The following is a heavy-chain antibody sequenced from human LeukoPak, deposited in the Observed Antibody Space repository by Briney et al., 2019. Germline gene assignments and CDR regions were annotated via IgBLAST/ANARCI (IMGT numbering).Heavy chain of an antibody. CDR2: INGDGTNV. V-gene: IGHV3-74*01. Sequence: GGSLRLSCAASGFIFSNYYMHWVRQAPGKGLVWVSHINGDGTNVNYADSVKGRFTISRDNAKNTLYLQMNSLRVEDTALYYCGRGKSPAAVDDWGQGTLVTVPS. D-gene: IGHD2-2*01. J-gene: IGHJ4*02. CDR3: GRGKSPAAVDD. CDR1: GFIFSNYY.